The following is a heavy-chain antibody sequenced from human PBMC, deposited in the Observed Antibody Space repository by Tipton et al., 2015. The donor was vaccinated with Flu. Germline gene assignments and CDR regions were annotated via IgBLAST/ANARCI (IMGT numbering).Heavy chain of an antibody. J-gene: IGHJ4*02. CDR3: ARQLGGGDCY. V-gene: IGHV3-7*03. Sequence: SLRLSCAASGFTFSGYWMSWVRQAPGGGLEWVANINQDGSVKYYVDSVRGRFTISRDNAKNSLYLQMNSLRAEDTAVYYCARQLGGGDCYWGQGTLVTVSS. D-gene: IGHD2-21*01. CDR2: INQDGSVK. CDR1: GFTFSGYW.